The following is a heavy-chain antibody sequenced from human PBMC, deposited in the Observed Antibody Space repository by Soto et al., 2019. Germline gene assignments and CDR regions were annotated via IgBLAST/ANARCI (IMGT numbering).Heavy chain of an antibody. CDR1: GFTFSRYA. CDR3: AKSGSYYLDHYYGMDA. CDR2: ISGSGGST. D-gene: IGHD3-10*01. J-gene: IGHJ6*02. Sequence: HPGGSLSLSCTASGFTFSRYAMSWVRQAPGKGLEWVSAISGSGGSTYYADSVKGRFTISRDNSKNTLYLQMNSLRAEDTAVYYCAKSGSYYLDHYYGMDAWGQGTTVTVSS. V-gene: IGHV3-23*01.